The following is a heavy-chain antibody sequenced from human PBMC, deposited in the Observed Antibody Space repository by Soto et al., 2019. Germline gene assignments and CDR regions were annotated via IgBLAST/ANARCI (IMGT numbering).Heavy chain of an antibody. D-gene: IGHD1-26*01. CDR2: MNPDSGDT. CDR1: GYTFTSYD. V-gene: IGHV1-8*01. J-gene: IGHJ4*02. CDR3: ARGVGASYYFDY. Sequence: ASVKVSCKASGYTFTSYDISWVRQATGQGLEWMGWMNPDSGDTGFAQRFQGRVTLTRNTSIRTAYMELSSLRSDDTAVYYCARGVGASYYFDYWGQGTLVTVSS.